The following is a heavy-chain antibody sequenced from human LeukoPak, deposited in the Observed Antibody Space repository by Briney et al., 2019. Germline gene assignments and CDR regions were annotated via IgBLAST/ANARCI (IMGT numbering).Heavy chain of an antibody. CDR2: IYTSGST. V-gene: IGHV4-4*07. CDR1: GGSISSYY. CDR3: ARDSNADYDFWSGFIQYSFDY. J-gene: IGHJ4*02. D-gene: IGHD3-3*01. Sequence: SETLSLTCTVSGGSISSYYWSWIRQPAGKGLEWIGRIYTSGSTNYNPSLKSRVTMSVDTSKNQFSLKLSSVTAADTAVYYCARDSNADYDFWSGFIQYSFDYWGQGTLVTVSS.